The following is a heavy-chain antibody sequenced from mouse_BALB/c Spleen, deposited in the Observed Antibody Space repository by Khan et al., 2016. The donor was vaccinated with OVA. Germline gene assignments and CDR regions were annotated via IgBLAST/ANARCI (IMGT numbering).Heavy chain of an antibody. CDR3: TSDRIDY. CDR2: INPTTGYT. J-gene: IGHJ2*02. CDR1: GYTFTTYW. V-gene: IGHV1-4*01. Sequence: QVQLQQSGAELAKPGASLKMSCTASGYTFTTYWMHWVKQRPGQGLEWIGYINPTTGYTDYNHKFKDRATLSADTSSSTSFMQLNSLTSEDSAVYYCTSDRIDYWGQGTSLTVSS.